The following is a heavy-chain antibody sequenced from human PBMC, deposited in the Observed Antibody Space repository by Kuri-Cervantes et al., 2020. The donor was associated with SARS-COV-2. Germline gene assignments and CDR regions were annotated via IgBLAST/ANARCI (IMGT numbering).Heavy chain of an antibody. V-gene: IGHV3-64*01. D-gene: IGHD6-13*01. J-gene: IGHJ6*02. CDR1: GFTFSSYA. Sequence: ESLKLYCAASGFTFSSYAMHWVRQAPGKGLEYVSASSSNGGSTYYANSVKGRFTISRDNSKSTLYLQMGSLRAEDMAVYYCARARIAAAGTSYYYYGMDVWGQGTTVTVSS. CDR3: ARARIAAAGTSYYYYGMDV. CDR2: SSSNGGST.